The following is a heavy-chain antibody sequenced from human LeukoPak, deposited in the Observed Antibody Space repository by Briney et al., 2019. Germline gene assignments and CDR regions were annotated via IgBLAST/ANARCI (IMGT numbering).Heavy chain of an antibody. D-gene: IGHD3-16*01. J-gene: IGHJ6*02. CDR2: IRGKAYGGTT. Sequence: PGRSLTLSCTASGFNFGDYAMSWVRQAPGKGLEWVSFIRGKAYGGTTDYAASVKGRFTISRDDSKSIAYLQMNSLKTEDTAIYYCTRDSAAMILHGMDVWGQGTTVTVSS. CDR3: TRDSAAMILHGMDV. CDR1: GFNFGDYA. V-gene: IGHV3-49*04.